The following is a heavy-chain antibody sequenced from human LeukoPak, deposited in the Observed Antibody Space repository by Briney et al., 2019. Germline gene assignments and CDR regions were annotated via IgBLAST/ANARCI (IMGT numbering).Heavy chain of an antibody. D-gene: IGHD5-18*01. CDR3: ARVDGPGYSYGYGPALTYYGMDV. V-gene: IGHV4-59*08. CDR1: GGSISSYY. CDR2: IYYSGST. J-gene: IGHJ6*02. Sequence: SETLSLTCTVSGGSISSYYWSWIRQPPGKGLEWIGYIYYSGSTNYNPPLKSRVTISVDTSKNQFSLKLSSVTAADTAVYYCARVDGPGYSYGYGPALTYYGMDVWGQGTTVTVSS.